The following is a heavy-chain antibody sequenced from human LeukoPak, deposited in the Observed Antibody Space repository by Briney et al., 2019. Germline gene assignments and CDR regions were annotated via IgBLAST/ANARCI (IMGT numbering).Heavy chain of an antibody. CDR2: IKQDGSEK. Sequence: HSGGSLGLSCAASGFTFSSYAMSWVRQAPGKGLEWVANIKQDGSEKYYVDSVKGRFTISRDNAKNSLYLQMNSLRAEDTAVYYCAREGAPGIVATTCAFDIWGQGTMVTVSS. CDR3: AREGAPGIVATTCAFDI. V-gene: IGHV3-7*01. CDR1: GFTFSSYA. D-gene: IGHD5-12*01. J-gene: IGHJ3*02.